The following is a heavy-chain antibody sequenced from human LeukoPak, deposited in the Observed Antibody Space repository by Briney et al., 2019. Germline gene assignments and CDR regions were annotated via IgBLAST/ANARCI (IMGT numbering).Heavy chain of an antibody. D-gene: IGHD3-10*01. J-gene: IGHJ4*02. CDR1: GFTFSSYA. CDR3: ARGGITFNDY. CDR2: ISYDGSNK. Sequence: GGSLRLSCAASGFTFSSYAMHWVRQAPGKGLEWVAVISYDGSNKYYADSVKGRFTISRDNSKNTLYLQMNSLKAEDTAVYYCARGGITFNDYWGQGTLVTVSS. V-gene: IGHV3-30*04.